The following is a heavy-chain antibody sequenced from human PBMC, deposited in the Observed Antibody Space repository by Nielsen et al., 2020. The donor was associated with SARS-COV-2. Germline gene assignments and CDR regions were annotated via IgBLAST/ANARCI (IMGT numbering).Heavy chain of an antibody. CDR3: ARGNSSPNWFDS. D-gene: IGHD6-19*01. J-gene: IGHJ5*01. Sequence: GESLKISCAASGFTFSSYAMSWVRQAPGKGLEWVSAISGSGGSTYYADSVKGRFTISRDNSKNTLYLQMNSLRAEDTAVYYCARGNSSPNWFDSWGQGTLVTVSS. CDR2: ISGSGGST. V-gene: IGHV3-23*01. CDR1: GFTFSSYA.